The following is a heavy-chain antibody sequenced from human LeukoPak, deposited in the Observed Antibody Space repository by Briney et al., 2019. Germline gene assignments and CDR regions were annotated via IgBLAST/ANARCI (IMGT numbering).Heavy chain of an antibody. CDR3: ARPEPDTKLLWFGEYNAFDI. J-gene: IGHJ3*02. Sequence: PSETLSLTCTVSGGSISSSSYYWGWIRQPPGKGLEWIGSIYYSGSTYYNPSLKSRVTISVDTSKNQFSLKLSSVTAADTAVYYCARPEPDTKLLWFGEYNAFDIWGQGTMVTVSS. D-gene: IGHD3-10*01. V-gene: IGHV4-39*01. CDR1: GGSISSSSYY. CDR2: IYYSGST.